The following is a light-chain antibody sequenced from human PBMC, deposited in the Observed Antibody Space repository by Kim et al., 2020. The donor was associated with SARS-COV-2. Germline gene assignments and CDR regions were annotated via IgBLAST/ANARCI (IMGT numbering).Light chain of an antibody. CDR2: GAS. V-gene: IGKV3-15*01. J-gene: IGKJ2*01. CDR1: QSVSSH. CDR3: QQYNNWPPYT. Sequence: SPGERATLPCRASQSVSSHLAWYQQKPGQAPRLLFYGASARAAGIPARFSASGSGTDFTLTISSLQSEDFAIYYCQQYNNWPPYTFGQGTKLEI.